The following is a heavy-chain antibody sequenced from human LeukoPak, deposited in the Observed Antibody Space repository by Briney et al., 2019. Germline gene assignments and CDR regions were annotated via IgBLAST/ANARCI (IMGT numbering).Heavy chain of an antibody. D-gene: IGHD5-24*01. CDR3: TRVGIWLQYCDY. CDR1: GFTFGDYV. J-gene: IGHJ4*02. V-gene: IGHV3-49*03. CDR2: IRSKTYGGTT. Sequence: PGGSLRLSCTASGFTFGDYVMSWIRQAPGKGLEWVGFIRSKTYGGTTEYAASVKGRFTISRDDSKSIAYLQMNSLKTEDTAVYYCTRVGIWLQYCDYWGQGTLVTVSS.